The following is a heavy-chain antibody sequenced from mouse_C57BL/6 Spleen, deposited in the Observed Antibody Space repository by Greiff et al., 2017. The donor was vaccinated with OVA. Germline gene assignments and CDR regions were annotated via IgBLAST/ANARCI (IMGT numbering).Heavy chain of an antibody. D-gene: IGHD6-2*01. V-gene: IGHV2-2*01. CDR3: ARPVFPYWYFDV. J-gene: IGHJ1*03. Sequence: VMLVESGPGLVQPSQSLSITCTVSGFSLTSYGVHWVRQSPGKGLEWLGVIWSGGSTDYNAAFISRLSISKDNSKSQVFFKMNSLQADDTAIYYCARPVFPYWYFDVWGTGTTVTVSS. CDR1: GFSLTSYG. CDR2: IWSGGST.